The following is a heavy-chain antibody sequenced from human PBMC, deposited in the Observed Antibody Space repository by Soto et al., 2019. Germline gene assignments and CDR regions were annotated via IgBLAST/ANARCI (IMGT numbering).Heavy chain of an antibody. D-gene: IGHD6-13*01. CDR2: ISRSSSNI. J-gene: IGHJ6*02. Sequence: EAQLVESGGGLVKPGGSLRLSCAASGFNFSSYSMNWVRQAPGKGLEWVSSISRSSSNIYYVDSVKGRFTISRDNAKNSLYLQMNSLRAEDTAVYYCARDLKVAAAGTGYYYYGMDVWGQGTTVTVSS. CDR1: GFNFSSYS. CDR3: ARDLKVAAAGTGYYYYGMDV. V-gene: IGHV3-21*01.